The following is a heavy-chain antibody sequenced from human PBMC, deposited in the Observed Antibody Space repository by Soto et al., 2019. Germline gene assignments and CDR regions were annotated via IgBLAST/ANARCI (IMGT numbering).Heavy chain of an antibody. CDR1: GYSFTSTY. J-gene: IGHJ4*02. Sequence: QVQLVQSGAEVKKPGASVRISCRASGYSFTSTYVHWVRQAPGQGPEWMGIINPAGGTTYYAQKFQGRLTITSDTSTDTVFMDLNHLTSEDTAVYFCALKVVTYYDNWGQGTLLTVSS. CDR3: ALKVVTYYDN. CDR2: INPAGGTT. D-gene: IGHD2-21*02. V-gene: IGHV1-46*01.